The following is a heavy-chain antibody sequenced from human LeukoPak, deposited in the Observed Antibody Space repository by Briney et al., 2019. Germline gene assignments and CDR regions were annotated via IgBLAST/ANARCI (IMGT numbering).Heavy chain of an antibody. Sequence: GGSLRLSCAASGFTVSSNYMSWVRQAPGKGLEWVSVIYSGGSTYYADSVKGRFTISRDNSKNTLYLQMNSLRAEDTAVYYCARDPSYSGSSYDAFDIWGQGTMVTVSS. D-gene: IGHD1-26*01. V-gene: IGHV3-53*01. J-gene: IGHJ3*02. CDR2: IYSGGST. CDR1: GFTVSSNY. CDR3: ARDPSYSGSSYDAFDI.